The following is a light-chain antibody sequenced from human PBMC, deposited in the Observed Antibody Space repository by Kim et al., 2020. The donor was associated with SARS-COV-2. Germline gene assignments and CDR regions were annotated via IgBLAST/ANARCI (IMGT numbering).Light chain of an antibody. V-gene: IGKV3-15*01. CDR1: QNIRSN. CDR2: GAS. CDR3: HQYTYLGS. J-gene: IGKJ2*04. Sequence: EIVMTQSPATLSVSPGERATLSCRASQNIRSNLVWFQKKVGQAPRLLIYGASIRATGIPARFSGSGSGTEFTLTITDLQSEDFAVYYCHQYTYLGSFGQGTKLEI.